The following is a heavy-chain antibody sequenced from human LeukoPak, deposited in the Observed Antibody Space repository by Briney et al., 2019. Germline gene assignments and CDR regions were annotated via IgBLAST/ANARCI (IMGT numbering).Heavy chain of an antibody. CDR1: GGSISSGDYY. D-gene: IGHD2-2*01. Sequence: PSQTLSLTCTVSGGSISSGDYYWSWIRQPPGKGLEWIGYIYYSGSTYYNPSLKSRVTISVDTSKNHFSLKLSSVTAADTAVYYCARGCSSTSCPVDYWGQGTLVTVSS. J-gene: IGHJ4*02. V-gene: IGHV4-30-4*01. CDR2: IYYSGST. CDR3: ARGCSSTSCPVDY.